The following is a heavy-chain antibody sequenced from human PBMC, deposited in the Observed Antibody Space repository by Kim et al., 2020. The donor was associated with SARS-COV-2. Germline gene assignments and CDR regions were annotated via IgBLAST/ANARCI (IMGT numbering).Heavy chain of an antibody. D-gene: IGHD3-10*01. CDR3: ARPYYYGSGSYDY. V-gene: IGHV1-3*01. J-gene: IGHJ4*02. Sequence: YSQKCQGRVTITRDTSASTAYMELSSLRSEDTAVYYCARPYYYGSGSYDYWGQGTLVTVSS.